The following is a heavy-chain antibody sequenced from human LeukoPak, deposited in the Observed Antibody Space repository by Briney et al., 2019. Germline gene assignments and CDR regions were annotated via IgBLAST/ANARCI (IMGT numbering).Heavy chain of an antibody. D-gene: IGHD5-18*01. CDR2: MNPNSGNT. CDR1: GYTFSNFD. Sequence: ASVKVSCKASGYTFSNFDVNWVRQATGQGLEWMGWMNPNSGNTGYAQKFQGRVTFTRDTSISTAYMELSSLRSEDTAVYYCARDRDDGGYSYGKNYMDVWGKGTTVTVSS. CDR3: ARDRDDGGYSYGKNYMDV. J-gene: IGHJ6*03. V-gene: IGHV1-8*03.